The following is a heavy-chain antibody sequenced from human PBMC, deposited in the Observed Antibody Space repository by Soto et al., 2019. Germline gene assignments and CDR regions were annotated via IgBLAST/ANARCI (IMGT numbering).Heavy chain of an antibody. CDR3: ARLWFGAYGMDV. D-gene: IGHD3-10*01. Sequence: QVQLQESGPGLVKPSETLSLTCTVSGGSISSYYWSWIRQPPGKGLEWIGYIYYSGSTNYNPSLNMRVNISVDASKNQFSLKLSSVTAADTAVYYCARLWFGAYGMDVWGPGTTVTVSS. J-gene: IGHJ6*02. CDR1: GGSISSYY. V-gene: IGHV4-59*08. CDR2: IYYSGST.